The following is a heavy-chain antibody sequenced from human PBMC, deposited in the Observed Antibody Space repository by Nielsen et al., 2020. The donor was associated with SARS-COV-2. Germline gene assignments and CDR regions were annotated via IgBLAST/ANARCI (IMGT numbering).Heavy chain of an antibody. J-gene: IGHJ4*02. V-gene: IGHV4-34*01. CDR1: GVAFSGYR. CDR3: ARLVVTPLWLLDY. CDR2: INDSGTT. D-gene: IGHD4-23*01. Sequence: SETLSLTCGVSGVAFSGYRWTWVRQSPGKGLEWLGEINDSGTTNYNPPLTGRVSISQDASKRQLSLKLSSVTAADTALYFCARLVVTPLWLLDYWGQGTLVTVSS.